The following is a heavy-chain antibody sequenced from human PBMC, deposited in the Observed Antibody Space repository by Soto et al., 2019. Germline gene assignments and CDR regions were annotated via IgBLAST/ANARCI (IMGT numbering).Heavy chain of an antibody. CDR3: ARGDCSGGSCYSFISQYYYYGMDV. Sequence: PSETLSLTCTVSGGSISSYYWSWIRQPPGKGLEWIGYIYYSGSTNYNPSLKSRVTISVDTSKNQFSLKLSSVTAADTAVYYCARGDCSGGSCYSFISQYYYYGMDVWGQGTTVTVSS. V-gene: IGHV4-59*01. D-gene: IGHD2-15*01. CDR1: GGSISSYY. CDR2: IYYSGST. J-gene: IGHJ6*01.